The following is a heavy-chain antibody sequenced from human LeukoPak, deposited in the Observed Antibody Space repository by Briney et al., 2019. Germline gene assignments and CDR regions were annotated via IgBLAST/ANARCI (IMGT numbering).Heavy chain of an antibody. V-gene: IGHV4-30-4*01. CDR2: IYYSGST. CDR3: ASYYDSSGYYYVSSSTAHQRIFQN. Sequence: SETLSLTCTVSGGSISSGDYYWSWIRQPPGKGLEWIGYIYYSGSTYYNPSLKSRVTISVDTSKNQFSLKLSSVTAADTAVYYCASYYDSSGYYYVSSSTAHQRIFQNWGQGTLVTVSS. D-gene: IGHD3-22*01. J-gene: IGHJ4*02. CDR1: GGSISSGDYY.